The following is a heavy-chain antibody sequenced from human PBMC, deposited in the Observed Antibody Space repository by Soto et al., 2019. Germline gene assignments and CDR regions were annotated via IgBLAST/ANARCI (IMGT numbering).Heavy chain of an antibody. CDR1: GFTFRRYA. V-gene: IGHV3-30-3*01. D-gene: IGHD3-22*01. Sequence: QVLLVESGGGVVQPGRSLRLSCAASGFTFRRYAMHWVRQAPGKGLEWVALVSFDGNNKYYADSVKGRFTISRDNSKNTLPLQMSSLSVEDTAVYYCARDQADYYDSSGFYPDYWGQGTLVTVSS. J-gene: IGHJ4*02. CDR2: VSFDGNNK. CDR3: ARDQADYYDSSGFYPDY.